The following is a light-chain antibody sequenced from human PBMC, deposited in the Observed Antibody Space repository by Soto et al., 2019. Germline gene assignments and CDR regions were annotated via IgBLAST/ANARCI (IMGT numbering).Light chain of an antibody. CDR1: SSDVGNNNY. CDR2: DVT. Sequence: QSVLTQPASVSGSPGQSITISCTGTSSDVGNNNYLSWYQQNPGKAPKVMICDVTNRPSGVSNRFSGSKSGNTASLTISGLQAEDEADYYCSSLTGSSYDFGTGTQVTVL. J-gene: IGLJ1*01. V-gene: IGLV2-14*01. CDR3: SSLTGSSYD.